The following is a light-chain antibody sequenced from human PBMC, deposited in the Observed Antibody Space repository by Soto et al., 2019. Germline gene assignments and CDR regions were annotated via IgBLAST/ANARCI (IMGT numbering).Light chain of an antibody. V-gene: IGLV2-14*03. CDR3: SSYTSISTYV. Sequence: QSALTQPASVSGSPGQSIAISYTGTSSVVGAYNYVSWYQHHPGKAPKLMIYHVTNRPSGVSDRFSGSKSGNTASLTISGLQADDEADYYCSSYTSISTYVFGTGTKVTVL. CDR1: SSVVGAYNY. J-gene: IGLJ1*01. CDR2: HVT.